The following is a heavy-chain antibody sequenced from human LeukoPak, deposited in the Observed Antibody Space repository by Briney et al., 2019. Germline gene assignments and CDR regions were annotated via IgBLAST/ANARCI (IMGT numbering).Heavy chain of an antibody. CDR2: IYHSGST. V-gene: IGHV4-38-2*02. D-gene: IGHD3-10*02. Sequence: SETLSLTCTVSGYSISSGYYWGWIRQPPGKGLEWIGSIYHSGSTYYNPSLKSRVTISVDKSKNQFSLKLSSVTAADTAVYYCARGDLFEPFGAFDIWGQGTMVTVSS. J-gene: IGHJ3*02. CDR1: GYSISSGYY. CDR3: ARGDLFEPFGAFDI.